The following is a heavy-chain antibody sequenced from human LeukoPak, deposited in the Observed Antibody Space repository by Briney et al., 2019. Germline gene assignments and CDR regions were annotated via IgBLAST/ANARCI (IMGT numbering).Heavy chain of an antibody. J-gene: IGHJ3*02. D-gene: IGHD3-10*01. CDR1: GGSISTSNYY. CDR2: IFYSGST. CDR3: AKSNGYGLVDI. Sequence: SETLSLTCTVSGGSISTSNYYWGWIRQPPGEGLEWIGNIFYSGSTYYGPSLRSRVTISLDTSRNQFSLKLTAADTAVYYCAKSNGYGLVDIWGQGTMVTVSS. V-gene: IGHV4-39*07.